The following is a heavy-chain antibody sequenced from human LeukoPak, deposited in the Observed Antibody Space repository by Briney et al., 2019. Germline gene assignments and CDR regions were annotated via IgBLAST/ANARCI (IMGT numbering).Heavy chain of an antibody. J-gene: IGHJ6*02. CDR2: ISYSGST. D-gene: IGHD1-26*01. Sequence: SETLSLTCTVSGGSINSYYWSWMRQPPGKGLEWIGYISYSGSTNYNPPLKSRVTISIDTSKNQFSLKLTYVTAADTAVYYCARHVPISGSPGYYYGMDVWGQGTTVPVSS. V-gene: IGHV4-59*08. CDR3: ARHVPISGSPGYYYGMDV. CDR1: GGSINSYY.